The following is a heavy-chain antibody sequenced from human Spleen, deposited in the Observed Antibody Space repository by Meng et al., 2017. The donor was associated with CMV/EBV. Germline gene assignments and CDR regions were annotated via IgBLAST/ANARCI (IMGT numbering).Heavy chain of an antibody. Sequence: ASVKVSCKTPDYMFTDKRLHWLRQAPGQGLEWMGWITPESGVTKYAQSFRGRVTMTWDRLTKTVDINLSGLRPDDTAIYYCAREGDIVFPSAAISYPFAMDFWGQGTTVTVSS. D-gene: IGHD2-2*01. V-gene: IGHV1-2*02. CDR1: DYMFTDKR. J-gene: IGHJ6*02. CDR2: ITPESGVT. CDR3: AREGDIVFPSAAISYPFAMDF.